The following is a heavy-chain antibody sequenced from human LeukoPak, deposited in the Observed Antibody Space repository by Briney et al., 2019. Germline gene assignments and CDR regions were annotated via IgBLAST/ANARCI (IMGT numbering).Heavy chain of an antibody. CDR3: ARGRGYSGYGAYYYYYMDV. CDR2: INHSGST. V-gene: IGHV4-34*01. Sequence: PSETLSLTCAVYGGSFSGYYWSWIRQPPGKGLEWIGEINHSGSTNYNPSLKSRVTISVDTSKNQFSLKLSSVTAADTAVYYCARGRGYSGYGAYYYYYMDVWGKGTTVTASS. D-gene: IGHD5-12*01. J-gene: IGHJ6*03. CDR1: GGSFSGYY.